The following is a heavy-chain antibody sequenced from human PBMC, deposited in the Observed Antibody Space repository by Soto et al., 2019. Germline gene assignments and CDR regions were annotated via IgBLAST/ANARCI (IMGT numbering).Heavy chain of an antibody. V-gene: IGHV3-23*01. CDR1: GFTFSTYA. Sequence: EVQLLESGGGLVQPGGSLRLSCTASGFTFSTYAMTWVRQAPGKGLEWVSAISGGGGPTYYADSVKGRFTISRDNSKNTLYLQMNSLRADDTAVYYCAQVSRFLDSGLIWGQGTLVTVSS. J-gene: IGHJ4*03. CDR2: ISGGGGPT. CDR3: AQVSRFLDSGLI. D-gene: IGHD3-10*01.